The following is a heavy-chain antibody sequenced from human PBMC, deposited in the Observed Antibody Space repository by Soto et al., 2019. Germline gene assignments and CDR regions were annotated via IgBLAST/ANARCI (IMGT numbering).Heavy chain of an antibody. Sequence: EVQLLESGGGLVQPGGSLRLSCAASGFTFSSYAMSWVRQAPGKGLEWVSAISGSGGSTYYADSVKGRFTISRDNSKNTLYLQMNSLRAEDTAVYYCAKDRPGIAVAGTLWPDIWYFDLWGRGTLVTVSS. J-gene: IGHJ2*01. CDR1: GFTFSSYA. CDR2: ISGSGGST. D-gene: IGHD6-19*01. V-gene: IGHV3-23*01. CDR3: AKDRPGIAVAGTLWPDIWYFDL.